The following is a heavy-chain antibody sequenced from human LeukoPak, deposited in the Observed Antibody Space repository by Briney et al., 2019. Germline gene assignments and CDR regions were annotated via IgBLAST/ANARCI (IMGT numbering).Heavy chain of an antibody. J-gene: IGHJ4*02. CDR2: ISYDGSNK. Sequence: GGSLRLSCAASGFTFSSYAMHWVRLAPGKGLEWVAVISYDGSNKYYADSVKGRFTISRDNSKNTLYLQMNSLRAEDTAVYYCARAPYSSYWGQGTLVTVSS. V-gene: IGHV3-30-3*01. CDR1: GFTFSSYA. CDR3: ARAPYSSY. D-gene: IGHD2-21*01.